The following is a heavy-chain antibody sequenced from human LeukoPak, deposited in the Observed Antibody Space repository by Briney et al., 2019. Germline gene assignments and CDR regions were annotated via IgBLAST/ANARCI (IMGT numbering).Heavy chain of an antibody. D-gene: IGHD6-13*01. CDR1: GYTFTKFG. CDR2: INVYNGNT. CDR3: AREELTYSSSSIDY. J-gene: IGHJ4*02. Sequence: ASVKVSCKASGYTFTKFGIGWLRQAPGQGPEWMGWINVYNGNTNYAQKLQGRVTMTTDTSTSTAYLELRSLRTEDTAVYYCAREELTYSSSSIDYWGQGTLVTVSS. V-gene: IGHV1-18*01.